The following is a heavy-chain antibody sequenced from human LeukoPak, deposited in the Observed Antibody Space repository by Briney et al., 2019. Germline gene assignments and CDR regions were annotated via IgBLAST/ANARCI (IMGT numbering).Heavy chain of an antibody. CDR3: AHISSSYYYFDS. CDR2: INSDGRNT. D-gene: IGHD6-13*01. V-gene: IGHV3-74*01. CDR1: GFTFSSFW. Sequence: GGSLRLSCAASGFTFSSFWMHWVRQVPGKGLVWLARINSDGRNTNYADSVKGRFTISRDNAKNTPYLQMNSLRAEDTAVYYCAHISSSYYYFDSWGQGTLVTVSS. J-gene: IGHJ4*02.